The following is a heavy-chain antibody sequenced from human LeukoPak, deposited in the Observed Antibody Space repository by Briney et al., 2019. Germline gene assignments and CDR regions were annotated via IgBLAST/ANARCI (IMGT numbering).Heavy chain of an antibody. CDR1: GYSISSGYY. V-gene: IGHV4-61*01. Sequence: SETLSLTCTVSGYSISSGYYWGWIRQPPGKGLEWIGYIYYSGSTNYNPSLKSRVTISVETSKNEFSLKLRSVTAVDTAVYYCARVTGYRIEDYFDYWGQGTLVTVSS. CDR2: IYYSGST. CDR3: ARVTGYRIEDYFDY. D-gene: IGHD6-13*01. J-gene: IGHJ4*02.